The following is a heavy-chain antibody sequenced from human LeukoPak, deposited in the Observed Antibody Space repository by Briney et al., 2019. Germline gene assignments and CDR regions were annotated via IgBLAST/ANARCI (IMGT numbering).Heavy chain of an antibody. J-gene: IGHJ5*02. CDR1: GGSFSSFF. V-gene: IGHV4-59*01. CDR2: IYYNGNS. D-gene: IGHD3-22*01. Sequence: PSETLSLTCTVSGGSFSSFFWNWIRQPPGKGLDWIGNIYYNGNSNYNPSLKSRVTLSVDTSKNQFSLKLSSVTAADTAVYYCASCITMTLCNPWGQGTLVTVSS. CDR3: ASCITMTLCNP.